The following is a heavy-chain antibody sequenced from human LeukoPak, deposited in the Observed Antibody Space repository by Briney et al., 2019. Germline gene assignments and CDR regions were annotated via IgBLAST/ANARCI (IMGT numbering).Heavy chain of an antibody. CDR1: GFTFDDYT. V-gene: IGHV3-43*01. CDR3: AKDIGYSSSSYYMDV. D-gene: IGHD6-6*01. CDR2: ISWDGGST. Sequence: GGSLRLSCAASGFTFDDYTMHWVRQAPGKSLEWVSLISWDGGSTYYADSVKGRFTISRDNSKNSLYLQMNSLRTEDTALYYCAKDIGYSSSSYYMDVWGKGTTVTVSS. J-gene: IGHJ6*03.